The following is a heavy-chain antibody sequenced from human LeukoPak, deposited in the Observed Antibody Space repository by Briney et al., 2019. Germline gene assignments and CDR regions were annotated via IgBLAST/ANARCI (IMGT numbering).Heavy chain of an antibody. CDR2: IYYSGST. Sequence: SETLSLTCTVSGGSISSSSYYWGWIRQPPGKGLEWIGSIYYSGSTYYNPSLKSRVTMSVDTSKNQFSLKLSSVTAADTAVYYCARLSISSGTIDYWGQGTLVTVSS. J-gene: IGHJ4*02. CDR1: GGSISSSSYY. D-gene: IGHD6-13*01. CDR3: ARLSISSGTIDY. V-gene: IGHV4-39*01.